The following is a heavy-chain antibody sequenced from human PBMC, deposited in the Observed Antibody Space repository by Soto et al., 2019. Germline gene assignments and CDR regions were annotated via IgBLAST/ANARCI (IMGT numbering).Heavy chain of an antibody. V-gene: IGHV3-33*03. CDR3: AKDRDSSGWLGFDY. Sequence: GGSLRLSCAASGFTFSGYGMHWVRQAPGKGLEWVAVIWYDGSNKYYGDSVKGRFTISRDNAKNSLYLQMNSLRVEDTALYYCAKDRDSSGWLGFDYWGQGTLVTVSS. CDR2: IWYDGSNK. J-gene: IGHJ4*02. D-gene: IGHD6-19*01. CDR1: GFTFSGYG.